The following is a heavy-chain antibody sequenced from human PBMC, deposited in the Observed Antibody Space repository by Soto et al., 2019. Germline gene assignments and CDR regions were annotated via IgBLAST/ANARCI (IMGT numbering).Heavy chain of an antibody. CDR1: GYTYTNYW. Sequence: PGESLTISCKGSGYTYTNYWNGRLSHQPWKGPEWVGIIYPGDSDTNYNPSLQGQVTLSADKSINTTYLQWSSLKASDTAIYYCAAAIFYYGMDIWGQGPTVTVSS. J-gene: IGHJ6*02. CDR2: IYPGDSDT. CDR3: AAAIFYYGMDI. V-gene: IGHV5-51*01. D-gene: IGHD6-25*01.